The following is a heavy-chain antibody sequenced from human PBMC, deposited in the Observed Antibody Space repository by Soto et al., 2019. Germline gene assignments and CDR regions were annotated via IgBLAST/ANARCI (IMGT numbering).Heavy chain of an antibody. CDR3: AKDATAVNGVWDPFDM. Sequence: EVQLLESGGGVVQPGGSLRLSCAASGFTFSAYAMSWVRQAPGKGLQWVSGVGGSDTDKHYADSVRGRFTVSRDNSKNTLYLQVNSLKAEDTAVYYCAKDATAVNGVWDPFDMWGQGTEVTVSS. CDR2: VGGSDTDK. CDR1: GFTFSAYA. V-gene: IGHV3-23*01. D-gene: IGHD2-8*01. J-gene: IGHJ3*02.